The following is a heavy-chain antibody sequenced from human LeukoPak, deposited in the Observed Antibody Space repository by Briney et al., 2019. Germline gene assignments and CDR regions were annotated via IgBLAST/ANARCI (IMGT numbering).Heavy chain of an antibody. CDR1: GYTFTGYY. CDR3: ARGTADCGGDCYPSYMDV. D-gene: IGHD2-21*02. CDR2: INPNSGGT. J-gene: IGHJ6*03. V-gene: IGHV1-2*02. Sequence: ASVKVSCKASGYTFTGYYMHWVQQAPGQGLEWMGWINPNSGGTNYAQKFQGRVTMTRDTSISTAYMELSRLRSDDTAVYYCARGTADCGGDCYPSYMDVWGKGTTVTVSS.